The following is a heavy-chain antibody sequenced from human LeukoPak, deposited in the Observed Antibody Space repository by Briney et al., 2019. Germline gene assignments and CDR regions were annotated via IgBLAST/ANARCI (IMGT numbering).Heavy chain of an antibody. CDR1: GFTVNRTY. Sequence: GGSLRLSCAASGFTVNRTYMSWVRQAPGRGLEWVSVIYSGGATYYSDSVKGRFTISRDNSKNTLYLQMNSLRAEDTAVYYCAKECITNVGVGGCLWGQGTLVTVSS. CDR2: IYSGGAT. J-gene: IGHJ4*02. CDR3: AKECITNVGVGGCL. V-gene: IGHV3-66*01. D-gene: IGHD6-19*01.